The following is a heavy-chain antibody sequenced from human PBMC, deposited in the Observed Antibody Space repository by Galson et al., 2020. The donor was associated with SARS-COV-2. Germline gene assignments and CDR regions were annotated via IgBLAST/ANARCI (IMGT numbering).Heavy chain of an antibody. V-gene: IGHV1-18*04. CDR2: ISAYNGNT. Sequence: HGESLKISCKPSGYTFTSYGISWVRQAPGQGLEWMGWISAYNGNTNYAQKLQGRVTMTTDTSTSTAYMELRSLRSDDTAVYYCARARFDDYDFWSGYRPFLPDAFDIWGQGTMVTVSS. CDR1: GYTFTSYG. D-gene: IGHD3-3*01. CDR3: ARARFDDYDFWSGYRPFLPDAFDI. J-gene: IGHJ3*02.